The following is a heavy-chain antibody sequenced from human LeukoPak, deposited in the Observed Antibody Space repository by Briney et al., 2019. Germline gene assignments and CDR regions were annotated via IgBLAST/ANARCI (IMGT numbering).Heavy chain of an antibody. Sequence: ASVKVSCKASGGTFSSYAISWVRQAPGQGLEWMGRIIPILGIANYAQKFQGRVTITADKSTSTAYMELSSLRSEDTAIYYCAIDYYDSSDYPIYYFDYWGQGTLVTVSS. CDR1: GGTFSSYA. CDR3: AIDYYDSSDYPIYYFDY. CDR2: IIPILGIA. D-gene: IGHD3-22*01. V-gene: IGHV1-69*04. J-gene: IGHJ4*02.